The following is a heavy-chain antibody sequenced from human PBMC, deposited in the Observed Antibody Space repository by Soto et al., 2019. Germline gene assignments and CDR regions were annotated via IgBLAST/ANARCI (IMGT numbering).Heavy chain of an antibody. Sequence: QVQLVESGGGVVQPGRSLRLSCAASEFTFSRHGMHWVRQAPGKGLQWVGVIWSDGRNEVYADSVKGRFIISRDNSKNLLYLQMNSLRAEDTAVYYCARERTFGDNKHNYMDVWGTGITVTVSS. V-gene: IGHV3-33*01. D-gene: IGHD3-10*01. CDR1: EFTFSRHG. CDR2: IWSDGRNE. J-gene: IGHJ6*03. CDR3: ARERTFGDNKHNYMDV.